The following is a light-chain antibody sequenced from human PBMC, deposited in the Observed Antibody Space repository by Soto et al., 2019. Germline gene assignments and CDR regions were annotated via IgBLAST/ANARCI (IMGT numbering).Light chain of an antibody. CDR1: SSDVGGYNY. CDR2: DVS. V-gene: IGLV2-14*01. CDR3: SSSTSSSTSYV. J-gene: IGLJ1*01. Sequence: QSALTQPASVSGSPGQSITISCTGTSSDVGGYNYVSWYQQHPGKAPKLMIYDVSNRPSGVSNRFSGSKSGNTASLTISGLQAEDEAFYYCSSSTSSSTSYVFGTGTKVPVL.